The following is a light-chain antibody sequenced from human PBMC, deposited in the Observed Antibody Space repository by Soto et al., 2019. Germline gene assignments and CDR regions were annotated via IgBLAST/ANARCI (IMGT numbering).Light chain of an antibody. Sequence: EIVLTQSPGTLSLSPGERATLSCRASQSVSATYLAWYQQKPGQAPRLLIYGASNRATGIPDRFSGSGSGTDFSLTISRLEPEDFAVYHCQQRSDWPSFGQGTRLEVK. V-gene: IGKV3D-20*02. CDR2: GAS. J-gene: IGKJ5*01. CDR1: QSVSATY. CDR3: QQRSDWPS.